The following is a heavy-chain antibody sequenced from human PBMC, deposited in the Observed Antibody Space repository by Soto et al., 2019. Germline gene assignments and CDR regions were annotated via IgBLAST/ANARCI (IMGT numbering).Heavy chain of an antibody. J-gene: IGHJ1*01. V-gene: IGHV3-11*01. Sequence: QVQLVESGGGLVKPGGSLRLSCAASGFAVSDFYMSWVRQAPGKGLEWISYIRNVPTTTYYADSVKGRFTISRDSANNSVYLQMNSLRAEDTAVYSCAKNPAATVMTTKYFEYWGQGTLVTVSS. CDR3: AKNPAATVMTTKYFEY. CDR2: IRNVPTTT. D-gene: IGHD4-4*01. CDR1: GFAVSDFY.